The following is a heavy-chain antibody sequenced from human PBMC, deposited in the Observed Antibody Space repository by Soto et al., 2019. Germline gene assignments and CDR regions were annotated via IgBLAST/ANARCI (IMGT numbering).Heavy chain of an antibody. Sequence: AASVKVSCKASGYTFTSYYMHWVRQAPGQGLEWMGIINPSGGSTSYAQKFQGRVTMTRDTSTSTVYMELSSLRSEDTAVYYCARAYYDFWSGYSNWFDPWGQGTLVTVSS. V-gene: IGHV1-46*01. D-gene: IGHD3-3*01. J-gene: IGHJ5*02. CDR1: GYTFTSYY. CDR2: INPSGGST. CDR3: ARAYYDFWSGYSNWFDP.